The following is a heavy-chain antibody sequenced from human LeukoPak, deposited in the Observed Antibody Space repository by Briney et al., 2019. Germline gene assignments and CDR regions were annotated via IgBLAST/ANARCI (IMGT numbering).Heavy chain of an antibody. V-gene: IGHV3-43*02. CDR1: GFTFDDFA. Sequence: GGSLRLSCAASGFTFDDFAMHWVRQAPGKGLEWVALISADGGDAHYADYMKGRFTISRDNSKNSLYLQMNSLRTEDTALYYCAKDRYSGYDMDYWGQGTLVTVSS. D-gene: IGHD5-12*01. CDR2: ISADGGDA. CDR3: AKDRYSGYDMDY. J-gene: IGHJ4*02.